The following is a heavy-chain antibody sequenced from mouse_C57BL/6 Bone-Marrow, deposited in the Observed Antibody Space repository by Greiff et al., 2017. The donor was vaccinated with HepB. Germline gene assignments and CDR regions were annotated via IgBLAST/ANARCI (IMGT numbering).Heavy chain of an antibody. CDR1: GFNIKDDY. D-gene: IGHD2-4*01. J-gene: IGHJ3*01. V-gene: IGHV14-4*01. CDR3: TFYYDYSEGTY. Sequence: EVQLVESGAELVRPGASVKLSCTASGFNIKDDYMHWVKQRPEHGLEWIGWIDPENGDTEYASKFQGKATITADTSSNPAYLQLSSLTSEDTAVYYCTFYYDYSEGTYWGQGTLVTVSA. CDR2: IDPENGDT.